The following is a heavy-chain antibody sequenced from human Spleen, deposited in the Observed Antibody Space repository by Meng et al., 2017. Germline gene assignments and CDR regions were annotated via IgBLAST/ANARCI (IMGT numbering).Heavy chain of an antibody. V-gene: IGHV3-66*02. J-gene: IGHJ6*02. CDR3: ARDDPATVVTPVFVGPPTNYYGMDV. Sequence: GESLKISCAASGFTVSSNYMSWVRQAPGKGLEWVSVIYSGGSTYYADSVKGRFTISRDNSKNTLYLQMNSLRAEDTAVYYRARDDPATVVTPVFVGPPTNYYGMDVWGQGTTVTVSS. CDR1: GFTVSSNY. CDR2: IYSGGST. D-gene: IGHD4-23*01.